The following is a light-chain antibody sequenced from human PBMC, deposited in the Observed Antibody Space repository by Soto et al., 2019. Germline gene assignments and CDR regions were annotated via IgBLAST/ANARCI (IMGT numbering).Light chain of an antibody. V-gene: IGKV3-20*01. Sequence: EIVLTQSPGTLSLSPGERATLSCRASQSVSSSYLAWYQQKPGQAPSLLIYGASNRATGIPDRFSGSGSGTDFSVTISRLEPEDFAVYYCQQYDSSPPAYTFGPGTKVDIK. CDR2: GAS. CDR3: QQYDSSPPAYT. J-gene: IGKJ3*01. CDR1: QSVSSSY.